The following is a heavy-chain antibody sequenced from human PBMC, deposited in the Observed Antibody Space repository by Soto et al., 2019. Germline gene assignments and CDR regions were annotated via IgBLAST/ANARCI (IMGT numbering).Heavy chain of an antibody. Sequence: SVKGSCKASGYTFTSYGIHWVRQAPGQRLEWMGWINAANGDTKYSPKFQGRVTITRDTSASTAYMELSSPRSEDTAVYYCVRRHVSATGIDWFDPWGQGTLVTVSS. CDR2: INAANGDT. V-gene: IGHV1-3*01. CDR1: GYTFTSYG. CDR3: VRRHVSATGIDWFDP. J-gene: IGHJ5*02. D-gene: IGHD6-13*01.